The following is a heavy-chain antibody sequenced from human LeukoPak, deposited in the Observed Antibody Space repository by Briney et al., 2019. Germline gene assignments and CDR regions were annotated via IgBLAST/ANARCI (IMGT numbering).Heavy chain of an antibody. J-gene: IGHJ5*02. Sequence: GGSLRLSCVASGFTFTSYAMSWVRQAPGKGLEWVSAVSNTAISTYYADSVKGRFTISRGNSKNTLYLRLNSLRAEDTAVYYCAKSDSGWYLFGAWGQGTLVTVSS. V-gene: IGHV3-23*01. CDR2: VSNTAIST. CDR3: AKSDSGWYLFGA. CDR1: GFTFTSYA. D-gene: IGHD6-19*01.